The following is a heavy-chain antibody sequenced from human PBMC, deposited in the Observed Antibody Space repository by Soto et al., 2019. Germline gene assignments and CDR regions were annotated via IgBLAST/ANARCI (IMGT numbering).Heavy chain of an antibody. J-gene: IGHJ4*02. D-gene: IGHD3-22*01. CDR2: MYHTGST. CDR1: GVSISSNNW. CDR3: ARSRRYQYDSSEGIFDY. V-gene: IGHV4-4*02. Sequence: QVQLQESGPGLVKPSGTLSLTCAVSGVSISSNNWWRWVRQPPGKGLEWIGEMYHTGSTNYNPSLKSRVTISVDKSKNHFSLELNSVTAADTAVYYCARSRRYQYDSSEGIFDYWGQGTLVTVSS.